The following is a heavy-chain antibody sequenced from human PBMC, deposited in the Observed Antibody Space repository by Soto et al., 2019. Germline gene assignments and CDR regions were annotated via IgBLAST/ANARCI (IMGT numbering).Heavy chain of an antibody. CDR2: IWYDGSNK. Sequence: QVQLVESGGGVVQPGRSLRLSCAASGFTFSSYGMHWVRQAPGKGLEWVAVIWYDGSNKYYADSVKGRFTISRDNSKNTLYLQMNSLRAEDTAVYYCARASWPSGWYYYFDYWGQGTLVTVSS. CDR1: GFTFSSYG. CDR3: ARASWPSGWYYYFDY. D-gene: IGHD6-19*01. J-gene: IGHJ4*02. V-gene: IGHV3-33*01.